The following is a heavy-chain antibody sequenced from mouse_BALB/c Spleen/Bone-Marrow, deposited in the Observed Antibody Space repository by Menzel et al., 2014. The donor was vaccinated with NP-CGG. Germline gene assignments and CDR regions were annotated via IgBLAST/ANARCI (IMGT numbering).Heavy chain of an antibody. Sequence: LQQSGPELVRPGDSVKLSCTASGYTFTSYWMHWVKQRHGQGLEWIGNIYPGSGSTNYDEKFKSKGTLTVDTSSSAAYKHLSSLTSEDSAVYYCTRGGTTAFDYWGQGTTLTVSS. V-gene: IGHV1S22*01. CDR1: GYTFTSYW. CDR2: IYPGSGST. J-gene: IGHJ2*01. CDR3: TRGGTTAFDY. D-gene: IGHD1-2*01.